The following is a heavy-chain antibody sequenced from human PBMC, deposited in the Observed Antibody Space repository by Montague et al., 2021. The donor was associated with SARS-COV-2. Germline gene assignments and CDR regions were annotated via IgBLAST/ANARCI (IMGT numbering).Heavy chain of an antibody. Sequence: SETLSLTCTVSGGSISGYYWSWIRQPPGKGLEWIGYIYYSGSTKXXPFLESRVTVSVGRSKNQVSLKLSSVTAADTAVYYCARLLRSCTNGVCRTYYYYAMDVWGQGTTVTVSS. CDR3: ARLLRSCTNGVCRTYYYYAMDV. D-gene: IGHD2-8*01. V-gene: IGHV4-59*01. CDR2: IYYSGST. CDR1: GGSISGYY. J-gene: IGHJ6*02.